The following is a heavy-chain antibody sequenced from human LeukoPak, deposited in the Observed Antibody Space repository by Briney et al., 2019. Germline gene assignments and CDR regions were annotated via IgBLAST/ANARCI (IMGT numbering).Heavy chain of an antibody. D-gene: IGHD3-10*01. V-gene: IGHV3-7*03. J-gene: IGHJ4*02. CDR1: GFTFNTYW. CDR3: ARGGSQRFDY. CDR2: IKPDGNDK. Sequence: PGGSLRLSCAASGFTFNTYWMSWVRQAPGKGLEWVANIKPDGNDKYYVDSVKGRFTISRDNAKNSLSLQMNSLRAEDTAVYYCARGGSQRFDYWRQGTLATVSS.